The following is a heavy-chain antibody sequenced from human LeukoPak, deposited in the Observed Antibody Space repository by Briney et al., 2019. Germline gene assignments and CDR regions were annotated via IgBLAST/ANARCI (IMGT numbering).Heavy chain of an antibody. V-gene: IGHV1-8*02. Sequence: ASVKVSCKASGYTFTGYYMHWVRQAPGQGLEWMGWMNPNSGNTGYAQKFQGRVTMTRNTSISTAYMELSSLRSEDTAVYYCARDISGYCSGGSCLPDYWGQGTLVTVSS. J-gene: IGHJ4*02. CDR1: GYTFTGYY. CDR3: ARDISGYCSGGSCLPDY. D-gene: IGHD2-15*01. CDR2: MNPNSGNT.